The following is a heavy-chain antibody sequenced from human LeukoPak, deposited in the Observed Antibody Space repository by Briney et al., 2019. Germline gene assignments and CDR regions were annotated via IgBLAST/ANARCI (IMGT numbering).Heavy chain of an antibody. CDR1: GFTFSSYW. CDR3: ARDLRYYYGSSGYPDY. V-gene: IGHV3-74*01. D-gene: IGHD3-22*01. J-gene: IGHJ4*02. CDR2: INSDGSDT. Sequence: GGSLRLSCAASGFTFSSYWMHWVRQAPGKGLVWASRINSDGSDTSYADSVKGRFTISRDNAKNTLYLQISSLRAEDTALYYCARDLRYYYGSSGYPDYWGQGTLVTVSS.